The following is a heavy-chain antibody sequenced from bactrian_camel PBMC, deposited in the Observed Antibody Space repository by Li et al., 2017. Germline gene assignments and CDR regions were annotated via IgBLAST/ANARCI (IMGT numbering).Heavy chain of an antibody. D-gene: IGHD3*01. CDR3: ATDNVLRNGCPITAYDYNY. J-gene: IGHJ4*01. CDR1: RSSHETYC. Sequence: QVQLVESGGGSVQAGGSLRLSCAASRSSHETYCMAWFRQAPGEEREGVAAFDKSGPAGYGDSVKGRFTISKDNAENTLYLLMNSLKPEDTAMYYCATDNVLRNGCPITAYDYNYWGQGTQVTVS. CDR2: FDKSGPA. V-gene: IGHV3S55*01.